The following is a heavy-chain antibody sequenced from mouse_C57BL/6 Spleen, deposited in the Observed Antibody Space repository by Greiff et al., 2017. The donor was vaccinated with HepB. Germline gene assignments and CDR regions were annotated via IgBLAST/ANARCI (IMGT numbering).Heavy chain of an antibody. Sequence: VQLQQSGPELVKPGASVKISCKASGYTFTDYYMNWVKQSHGKSLEWIGDINPNNGGTSYNQKFKGKATLTVDKSSSTAYMERRSLTAEDSAVYYCARKWTHNCAMDYWGQGTTVTVSS. J-gene: IGHJ4*01. CDR2: INPNNGGT. CDR1: GYTFTDYY. D-gene: IGHD1-3*01. V-gene: IGHV1-26*01. CDR3: ARKWTHNCAMDY.